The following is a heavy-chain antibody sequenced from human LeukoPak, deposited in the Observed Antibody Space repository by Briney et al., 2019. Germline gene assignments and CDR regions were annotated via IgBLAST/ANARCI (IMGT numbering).Heavy chain of an antibody. CDR1: GFIFSSYA. D-gene: IGHD5-18*01. Sequence: GGSLRLSCAASGFIFSSYAMSWVRQAPGKGLEWVSAISGSGGSTYYADSVKGRFTISRDNSKNTLYLQMNSLRAEDTAVYYCAKDREQLWLLGYFDYWGQGTLVTVSS. CDR3: AKDREQLWLLGYFDY. J-gene: IGHJ4*02. V-gene: IGHV3-23*01. CDR2: ISGSGGST.